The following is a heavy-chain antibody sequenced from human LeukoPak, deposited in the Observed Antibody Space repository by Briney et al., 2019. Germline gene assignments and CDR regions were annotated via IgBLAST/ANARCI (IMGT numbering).Heavy chain of an antibody. D-gene: IGHD1-1*01. J-gene: IGHJ6*03. Sequence: SETLSLTCTVSGGSISSSSYYWGWIRQPPGKGLEWIGSIYYSGSTYYNPSLKSRVTISVDTSKNQFSLKLSSVTAADTAVYYCARLELVGHYYVDVWGKGTTVTVSS. CDR2: IYYSGST. CDR1: GGSISSSSYY. CDR3: ARLELVGHYYVDV. V-gene: IGHV4-39*01.